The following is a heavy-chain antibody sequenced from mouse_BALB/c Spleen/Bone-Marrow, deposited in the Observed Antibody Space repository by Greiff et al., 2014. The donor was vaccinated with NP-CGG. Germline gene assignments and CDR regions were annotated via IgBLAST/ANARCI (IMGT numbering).Heavy chain of an antibody. V-gene: IGHV5-6*01. D-gene: IGHD2-10*01. Sequence: EVKLVESGGDLVKPGGSLKLSCAASGFTFSSYGMSWVRQTPDKRLEWVATISSGGSYTYYPDSVKGRFTISRGNAKNTLYLQMSSLRSEDTAMNYCARGGGAYYGNYWFAYWGQGTLVTVSA. CDR2: ISSGGSYT. CDR3: ARGGGAYYGNYWFAY. CDR1: GFTFSSYG. J-gene: IGHJ3*01.